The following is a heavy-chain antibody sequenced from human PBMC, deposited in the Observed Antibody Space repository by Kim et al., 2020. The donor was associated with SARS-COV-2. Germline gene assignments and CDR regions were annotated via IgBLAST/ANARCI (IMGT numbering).Heavy chain of an antibody. D-gene: IGHD3-22*01. CDR2: INAGNGNT. J-gene: IGHJ4*02. CDR1: GYTFTSYA. Sequence: ASVKVSCKASGYTFTSYAMHWVRQAPGQRLEWMGWINAGNGNTKYSQKFQGRVTITRDTSASTAYMELSSLRSEDTAVYYCAREYAYYYDGSGYPHTGYFDYWGQGTLVTVSS. CDR3: AREYAYYYDGSGYPHTGYFDY. V-gene: IGHV1-3*01.